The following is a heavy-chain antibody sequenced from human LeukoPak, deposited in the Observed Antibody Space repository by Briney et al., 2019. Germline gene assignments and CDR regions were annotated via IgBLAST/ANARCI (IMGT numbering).Heavy chain of an antibody. V-gene: IGHV1-46*01. D-gene: IGHD3-10*01. Sequence: ASVKVSCKASGYTFTSYYMHWVRQAPGQGLERMGIINPSGGSTSYAQKFQGRVTMTRDTSTSTVYMELSSLRSEDTAVYYCARDGSSYGSGSYYYYWGQGTLVTVSS. J-gene: IGHJ4*02. CDR3: ARDGSSYGSGSYYYY. CDR1: GYTFTSYY. CDR2: INPSGGST.